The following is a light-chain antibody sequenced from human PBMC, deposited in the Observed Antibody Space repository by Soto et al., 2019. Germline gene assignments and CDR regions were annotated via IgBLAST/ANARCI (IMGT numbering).Light chain of an antibody. J-gene: IGLJ2*01. CDR3: QTWGSGIVV. CDR1: SGHSNYA. CDR2: LNSDGSH. V-gene: IGLV4-69*01. Sequence: QPVLTQSPSASASLGASVKLTCTLSSGHSNYAIAWHQQQSEKGPRYLIKLNSDGSHSKGDGIPDRFSGSSSGAERYLTISSPQSEDEADYYCQTWGSGIVVFGGGTKLTVL.